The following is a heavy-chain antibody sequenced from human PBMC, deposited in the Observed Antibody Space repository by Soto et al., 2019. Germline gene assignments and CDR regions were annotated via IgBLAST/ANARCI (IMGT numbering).Heavy chain of an antibody. CDR3: ARGHDFWSGLYYMDV. CDR1: GYTFTSYA. D-gene: IGHD3-3*01. J-gene: IGHJ6*03. CDR2: INAGNGNT. V-gene: IGHV1-3*01. Sequence: QVQLVQSGAEVKKPGASVKVSCKASGYTFTSYAMHWVRQAPGQRLEWMGWINAGNGNTKYSQKFQGRVTITRDTSASTAYMELSSLRSEDTAVYYCARGHDFWSGLYYMDVWGKWTTVTVSS.